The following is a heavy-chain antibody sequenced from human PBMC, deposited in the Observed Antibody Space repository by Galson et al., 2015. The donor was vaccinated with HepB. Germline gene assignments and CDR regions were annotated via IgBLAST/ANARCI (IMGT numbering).Heavy chain of an antibody. CDR1: GYTFTQFG. V-gene: IGHV1-18*01. Sequence: SVKVSCKASGYTFTQFGISWVRQAPGQGLEWMAWISGYNGNTNYAQKFQGRVTMTTDTSTSTAYMELRSLTSDDTAVYYCATARYSTSPPDNWGQGTLVTVSS. J-gene: IGHJ4*02. CDR3: ATARYSTSPPDN. CDR2: ISGYNGNT. D-gene: IGHD6-6*01.